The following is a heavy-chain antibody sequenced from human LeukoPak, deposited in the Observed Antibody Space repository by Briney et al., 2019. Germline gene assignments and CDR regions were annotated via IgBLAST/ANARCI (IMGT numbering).Heavy chain of an antibody. J-gene: IGHJ5*02. V-gene: IGHV4-4*07. Sequence: SETLSLTCTVSGDSISTYYWSWIRQPAGKGLEWIGRIFTSGSTNYNPSLKSRVTMSLDTSKNQFSLKLSSVTAADTAVYYCARNALPGNWFDPWGQGTLVTVSS. CDR3: ARNALPGNWFDP. CDR1: GDSISTYY. CDR2: IFTSGST.